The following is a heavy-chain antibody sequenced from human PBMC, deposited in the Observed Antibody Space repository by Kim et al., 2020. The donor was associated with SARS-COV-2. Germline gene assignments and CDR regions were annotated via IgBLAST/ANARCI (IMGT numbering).Heavy chain of an antibody. Sequence: ASVKVSCKASGYTFTSSYIHWVRHTPGQGLEWMGIINPNGGSTSYAQKFQGRVAMTRDTSTSTAYMELTGLRSEDTAVYYCARQAWSGTSGYFDYWGQGTLVSVSA. D-gene: IGHD3-3*01. V-gene: IGHV1-46*01. CDR1: GYTFTSSY. J-gene: IGHJ4*02. CDR3: ARQAWSGTSGYFDY. CDR2: INPNGGST.